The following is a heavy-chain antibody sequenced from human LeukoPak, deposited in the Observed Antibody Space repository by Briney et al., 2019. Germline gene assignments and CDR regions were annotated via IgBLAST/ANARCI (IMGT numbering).Heavy chain of an antibody. D-gene: IGHD3-16*01. CDR2: IRYDGSNK. CDR1: GFTFENYA. V-gene: IGHV3-30*02. CDR3: AKDASFKLGDAFDI. J-gene: IGHJ3*02. Sequence: PGVSLRLSREASGFTFENYAMTWVRQAPGQGLEGVAFIRYDGSNKYYADSVKGRFTISRDNSKNTLYLQMNSLRAEDTAVYYCAKDASFKLGDAFDIWGQGTMVTVSS.